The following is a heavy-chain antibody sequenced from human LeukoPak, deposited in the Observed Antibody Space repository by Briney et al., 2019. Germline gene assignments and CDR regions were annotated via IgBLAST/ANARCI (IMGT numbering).Heavy chain of an antibody. CDR2: IYNGGST. J-gene: IGHJ4*02. CDR1: GASINNYY. D-gene: IGHD2-15*01. Sequence: PSETLSLTCTVSGASINNYYWSWIRQPPGKGLEWIGYIYNGGSTNYNPSLRSRVTISLDTSKNQFSLKVSSVTAADTAVYYCARGSPVVGLNYWGQGSLVTVSS. V-gene: IGHV4-59*12. CDR3: ARGSPVVGLNY.